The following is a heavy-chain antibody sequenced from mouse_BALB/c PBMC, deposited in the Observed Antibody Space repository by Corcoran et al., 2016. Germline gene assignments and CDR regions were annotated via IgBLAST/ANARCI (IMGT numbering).Heavy chain of an antibody. CDR3: AREVPGGNPFDY. D-gene: IGHD2-1*01. CDR1: GYTFTSYV. V-gene: IGHV1S136*01. J-gene: IGHJ2*01. CDR2: IYTYNDGT. Sequence: EVQLQQSGPELVKPGASVKMSCKASGYTFTSYVMHWVKQKPGQGLEWIGYIYTYNDGTKYNEKFKGKATLTSDNSSSAAYMEFSSLTSEDSAVYYCAREVPGGNPFDYWGQGTTLTVSS.